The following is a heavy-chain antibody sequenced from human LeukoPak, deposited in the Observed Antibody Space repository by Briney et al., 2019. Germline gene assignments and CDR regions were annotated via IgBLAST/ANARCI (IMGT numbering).Heavy chain of an antibody. CDR1: GGTFSSYA. CDR3: AREVGYYDSSGTEVDAFDI. J-gene: IGHJ3*02. D-gene: IGHD3-22*01. Sequence: ASVKVSCKASGGTFSSYAISWVRQAPGQGLEWMGENIPIFGTANYAQKFQGRVTITADESTSTAYMELSSLRSEDTAVYYCAREVGYYDSSGTEVDAFDIWGQGTLVTVSS. V-gene: IGHV1-69*01. CDR2: NIPIFGTA.